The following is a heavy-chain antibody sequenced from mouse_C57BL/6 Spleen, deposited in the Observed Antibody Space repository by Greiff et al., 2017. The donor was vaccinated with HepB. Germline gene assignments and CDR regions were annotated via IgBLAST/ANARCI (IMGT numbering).Heavy chain of an antibody. CDR1: GFTFSSYA. V-gene: IGHV5-4*03. CDR2: ISDGGSYT. Sequence: EVKLVESGGGLVKPGGSLKLSCAASGFTFSSYAMSWVRQTPEKRLEWVATISDGGSYTYYPDNVKGRFTISRDNAKNNLYLQMSHLKSEDTAMYYCARGGGYCDYWGQGTTLTVSS. CDR3: ARGGGYCDY. J-gene: IGHJ2*01.